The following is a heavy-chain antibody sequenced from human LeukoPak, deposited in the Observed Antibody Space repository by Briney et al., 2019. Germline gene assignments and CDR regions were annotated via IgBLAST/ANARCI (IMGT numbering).Heavy chain of an antibody. Sequence: PSETLSLTCTVSGDSISSYYWSWIRQPPRKGLEWIGYIYYSGSTNYNPSLKSRVTISVDTSMNQFSLKLSSVTAADTAVYYCARAVLARSRSYYYYYMDVWGKGTTVTVSS. CDR2: IYYSGST. CDR1: GDSISSYY. J-gene: IGHJ6*03. D-gene: IGHD6-6*01. V-gene: IGHV4-59*01. CDR3: ARAVLARSRSYYYYYMDV.